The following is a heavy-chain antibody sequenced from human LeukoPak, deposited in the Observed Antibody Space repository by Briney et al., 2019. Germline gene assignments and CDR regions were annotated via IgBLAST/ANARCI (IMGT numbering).Heavy chain of an antibody. Sequence: PGGSLRLSCAASGFTFSSYWMHWVRQAPGKGLVWVSRINSDGSSASYADSVKGRFTISRDNAKNTLYLQMNSLRAEDTAVYYCARGGREIQLWLKADTKNYFDYWGQGTLVTVSS. V-gene: IGHV3-74*01. CDR1: GFTFSSYW. CDR3: ARGGREIQLWLKADTKNYFDY. J-gene: IGHJ4*02. D-gene: IGHD5-18*01. CDR2: INSDGSSA.